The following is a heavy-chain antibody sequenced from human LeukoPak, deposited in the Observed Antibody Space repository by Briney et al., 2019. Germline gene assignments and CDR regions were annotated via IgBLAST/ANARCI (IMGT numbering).Heavy chain of an antibody. D-gene: IGHD4-17*01. CDR1: GGSISSYY. CDR3: ARATGDGDYGY. Sequence: SETLSLTCTVSGGSISSYYWSWIRQPPGKGLEWIGYIYYSGSTNYNPSLKSRVTISVDKSKNQFSLKLSSVTAADTAVYYCARATGDGDYGYWGQGTLVTVSS. V-gene: IGHV4-59*12. CDR2: IYYSGST. J-gene: IGHJ4*02.